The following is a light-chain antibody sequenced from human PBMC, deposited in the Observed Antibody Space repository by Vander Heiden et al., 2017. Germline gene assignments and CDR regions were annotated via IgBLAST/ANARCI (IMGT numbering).Light chain of an antibody. V-gene: IGKV2-28*01. CDR1: QSLLRDNGYNY. CDR2: LGS. J-gene: IGKJ4*01. CDR3: RQVQQIPHT. Sequence: DIVMTQSPLSLPVTPGEPASISCRSSQSLLRDNGYNYLDWYLQKPGQSPQLLIYLGSNRSPGVPDRFSGSGSGTDFTLIISRVEAEDVGLYYCRQVQQIPHTFGGGTKVEIK.